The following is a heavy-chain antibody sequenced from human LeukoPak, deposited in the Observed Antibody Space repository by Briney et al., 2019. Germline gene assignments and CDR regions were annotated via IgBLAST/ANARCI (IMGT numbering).Heavy chain of an antibody. V-gene: IGHV4-59*01. D-gene: IGHD3-10*01. J-gene: IGHJ5*02. CDR1: GGSINGYY. CDR2: IYYTGST. Sequence: PSETLSLTCTVSGGSINGYYWSWIRQSPGKGLESLGYIYYTGSTNYNPSLKSRVTMSVDTSRNQFFLRLSSVTAADTAVYYCARDSGTTGEVKFDPWGQGTLVTVSS. CDR3: ARDSGTTGEVKFDP.